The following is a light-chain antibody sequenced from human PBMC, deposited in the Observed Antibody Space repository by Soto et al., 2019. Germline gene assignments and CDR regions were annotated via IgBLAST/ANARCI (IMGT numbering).Light chain of an antibody. CDR1: QSISRS. CDR3: QQYGSSGLT. Sequence: EIVLTQSPAILSVSPGERATLSCRASQSISRSLAWYQQKPGQAPRLLISDASTRATGIPARFSGSGSGTEFTLTISRLEPEDFAVYYCQQYGSSGLTFGGGTKVDI. V-gene: IGKV3-15*01. J-gene: IGKJ4*01. CDR2: DAS.